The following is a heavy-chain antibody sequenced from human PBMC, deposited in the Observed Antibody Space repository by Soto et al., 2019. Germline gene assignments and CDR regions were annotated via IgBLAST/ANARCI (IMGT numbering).Heavy chain of an antibody. CDR2: ISSSSSTI. CDR3: ARGRPIDY. J-gene: IGHJ4*02. CDR1: GFTFSSYS. V-gene: IGHV3-48*01. Sequence: GGSLRLSCSASGFTFSSYSMNWVRQAPGKGLEWVSYISSSSSTIYYADSVKGRFTISRDNAKNSLYLQMNSLRAEDTAVYYCARGRPIDYWGQGTLVTVSS.